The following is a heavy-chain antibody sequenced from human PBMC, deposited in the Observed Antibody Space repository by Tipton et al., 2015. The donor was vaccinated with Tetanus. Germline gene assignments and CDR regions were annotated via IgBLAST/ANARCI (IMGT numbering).Heavy chain of an antibody. CDR1: GGSISSGTYY. V-gene: IGHV4-39*01. D-gene: IGHD3-22*01. J-gene: IGHJ4*02. Sequence: PGLVKPSETLSLTCTVSGGSISSGTYYWGWIRQPPGKGLEWIGSIYFSGSTYYNPSLKSRVTIYVDTSKKQFSLRLSSVTAADTAVYYCARRDYSDSSVDNWGQGTLVTVSS. CDR3: ARRDYSDSSVDN. CDR2: IYFSGST.